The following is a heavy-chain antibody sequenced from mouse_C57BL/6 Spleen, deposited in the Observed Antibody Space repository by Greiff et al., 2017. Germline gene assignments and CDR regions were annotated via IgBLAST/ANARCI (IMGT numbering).Heavy chain of an antibody. CDR3: AGHNGDWFAY. CDR2: IYPRSGNT. D-gene: IGHD6-1*01. Sequence: QVQLQQSGAELARPGASVKLSCKASGYTFTSYGISWVKQRTGQGLEWIGEIYPRSGNTYYNEKFKGKDTLTADKSSSTAYMALRSLTSEDSSVYICAGHNGDWFAYWGQGTLVTVAA. V-gene: IGHV1-81*01. J-gene: IGHJ3*01. CDR1: GYTFTSYG.